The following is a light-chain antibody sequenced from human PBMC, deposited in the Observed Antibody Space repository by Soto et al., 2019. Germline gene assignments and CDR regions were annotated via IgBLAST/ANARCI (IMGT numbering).Light chain of an antibody. CDR3: AAWDDSLNGFYV. CDR2: SNN. V-gene: IGLV1-44*01. CDR1: SSNIGSNT. J-gene: IGLJ1*01. Sequence: QSVLTQPPSASGTPGQRVTISCSGSSSNIGSNTVNWYQQLPGTAPKLLIYSNNQRPSGVPDRFSGSKSGTSASLAISELQSEDEADYYCAAWDDSLNGFYVFGTGTKVTVL.